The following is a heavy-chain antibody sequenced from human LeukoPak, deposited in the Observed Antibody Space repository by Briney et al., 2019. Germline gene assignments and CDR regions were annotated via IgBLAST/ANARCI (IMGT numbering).Heavy chain of an antibody. J-gene: IGHJ4*02. D-gene: IGHD4-17*01. V-gene: IGHV3-23*01. Sequence: GGSLRLSCAASGFTFSGMSWVRQAPGKGLEWVSALTASGTDINTYYADSVKGRFTISRDSSKNTLYLQMNSLRTEDTAVYYCAKRAVTFDYWGQGTLVTVSS. CDR3: AKRAVTFDY. CDR1: GFTFSG. CDR2: LTASGTDINT.